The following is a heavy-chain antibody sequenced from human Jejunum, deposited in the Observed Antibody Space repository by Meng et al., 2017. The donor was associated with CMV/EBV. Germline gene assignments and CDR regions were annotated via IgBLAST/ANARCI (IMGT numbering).Heavy chain of an antibody. Sequence: FSISTSGMWVTWVRQPPGKALEWLALIGWDDDKYYSTSLKTRLTISKDTSKNQVVLTVTNMDPVDAATYYCARMQRGGRDAAFDIWGQGTMVTVSS. CDR1: FSISTSGMW. V-gene: IGHV2-70*20. CDR3: ARMQRGGRDAAFDI. D-gene: IGHD6-25*01. CDR2: IGWDDDK. J-gene: IGHJ3*02.